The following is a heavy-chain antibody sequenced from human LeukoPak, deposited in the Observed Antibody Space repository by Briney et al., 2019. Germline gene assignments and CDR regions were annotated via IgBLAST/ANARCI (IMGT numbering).Heavy chain of an antibody. Sequence: ASVKVSCKAFGPTFTSYYFHWVRQAPGQGLEWMGVITPSGGNTICAEKFQGRLTMTRDMSTSTVYMELSSLRSEDTAVYFCARSVRGGNDYDRKFDPWGQGTLVTVSS. V-gene: IGHV1-46*01. D-gene: IGHD4/OR15-4a*01. CDR3: ARSVRGGNDYDRKFDP. CDR2: ITPSGGNT. CDR1: GPTFTSYY. J-gene: IGHJ5*02.